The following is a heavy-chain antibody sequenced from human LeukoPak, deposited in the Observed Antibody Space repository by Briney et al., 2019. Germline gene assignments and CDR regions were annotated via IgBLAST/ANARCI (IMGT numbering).Heavy chain of an antibody. CDR3: ARDAPVTCSSTSCYGSWYFDY. D-gene: IGHD2-2*01. V-gene: IGHV1-46*01. CDR2: INPSGGST. CDR1: GYTFTSYY. J-gene: IGHJ4*02. Sequence: ASVKVSCKASGYTFTSYYMHWVRQAPGQGLEWMGIINPSGGSTSYAQKFQGRVTKTRDTSTSTVYMELSSLRSEDTAVYYCARDAPVTCSSTSCYGSWYFDYWGQGTLVTVSS.